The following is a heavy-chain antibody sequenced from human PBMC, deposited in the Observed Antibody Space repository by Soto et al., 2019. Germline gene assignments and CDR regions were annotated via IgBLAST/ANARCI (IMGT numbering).Heavy chain of an antibody. V-gene: IGHV1-18*01. D-gene: IGHD2-2*01. CDR3: ARDVVGYCSRTSCPLDV. Sequence: ASVKDSCKASGYTFSAYSINWVRQAPGQGLEWMGWINAINGDTNFAQKFQGRVTLTTDTSTATAYMELRSLRADDTAVYYCARDVVGYCSRTSCPLDVXGQGTQVTVSS. CDR2: INAINGDT. J-gene: IGHJ4*02. CDR1: GYTFSAYS.